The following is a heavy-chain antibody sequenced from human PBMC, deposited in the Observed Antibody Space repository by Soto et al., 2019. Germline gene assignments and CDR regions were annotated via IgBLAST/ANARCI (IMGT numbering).Heavy chain of an antibody. D-gene: IGHD6-19*01. CDR2: ISYDGSNK. CDR3: ARVESSGWYVQLPDY. Sequence: PGGSLRLSCAASGFTFSSYAMHWVRQAPGKGLEWVAVISYDGSNKYYADSVKGRFTISRDNSKNTLYLQMNSLRAEDTAVYYCARVESSGWYVQLPDYWGQGTLVTVAS. CDR1: GFTFSSYA. V-gene: IGHV3-30-3*01. J-gene: IGHJ4*02.